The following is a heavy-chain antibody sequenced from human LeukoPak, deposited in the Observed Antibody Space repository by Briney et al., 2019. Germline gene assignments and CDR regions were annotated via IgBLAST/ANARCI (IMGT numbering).Heavy chain of an antibody. CDR3: AREGSSGWSGY. J-gene: IGHJ4*02. CDR1: GGTFSSYA. CDR2: IIPILGIA. Sequence: SVKVSCKASGGTFSSYAISWVRQAPGQGLEWMGRIIPILGIANYAQKFQGRVTITADKSTSTAYMELSSLRSEDTAVYYCAREGSSGWSGYWGQGTLVTVSS. D-gene: IGHD6-19*01. V-gene: IGHV1-69*04.